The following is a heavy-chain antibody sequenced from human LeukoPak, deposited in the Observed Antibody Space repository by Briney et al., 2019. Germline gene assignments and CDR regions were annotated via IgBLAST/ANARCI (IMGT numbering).Heavy chain of an antibody. J-gene: IGHJ5*02. CDR1: GGTFSSYA. CDR2: ISAYNGNT. CDR3: AREPLSNYRWFDP. Sequence: ASVKVSCKASGGTFSSYAISWVRQAPGQGLEWMGWISAYNGNTNYAQKLQGRVTMTTDTSTSTAYMELRSLRSDDTAVYYCAREPLSNYRWFDPWGQGTLVTVSS. D-gene: IGHD4-11*01. V-gene: IGHV1-18*01.